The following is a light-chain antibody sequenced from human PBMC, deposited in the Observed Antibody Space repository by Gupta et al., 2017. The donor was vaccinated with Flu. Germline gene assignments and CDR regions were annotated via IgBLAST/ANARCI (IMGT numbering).Light chain of an antibody. V-gene: IGKV3-20*01. J-gene: IGKJ1*01. CDR1: LSVISNY. CDR3: QQYGSYPLT. CDR2: GAS. Sequence: EIVLTPSRGTLTLSQRQRATLSCRASLSVISNYLAWYQQKPGKAPKLLIYGASSRATGVPDRFSGSGSGTDFTLTISRLEPEDFAVYYCQQYGSYPLTFGHGTKVEIK.